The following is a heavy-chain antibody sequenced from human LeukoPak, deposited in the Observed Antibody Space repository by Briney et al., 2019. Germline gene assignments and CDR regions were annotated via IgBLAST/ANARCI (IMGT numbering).Heavy chain of an antibody. D-gene: IGHD1-26*01. V-gene: IGHV4-34*01. CDR1: GGSFSGYY. CDR3: ARGIVGAPRDGDAFDI. CDR2: INHSGST. Sequence: PSETLSLTCAVYGGSFSGYYWSWIRQPPGKGLEWIGEINHSGSTNHNPSLKSRVTISVDTSKNQFSLKLSSVTAADTAVYYCARGIVGAPRDGDAFDIWGQGTMVTVSS. J-gene: IGHJ3*02.